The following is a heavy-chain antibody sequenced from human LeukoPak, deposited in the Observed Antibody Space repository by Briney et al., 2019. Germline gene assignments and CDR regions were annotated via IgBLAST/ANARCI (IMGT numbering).Heavy chain of an antibody. Sequence: LQTLSLTCAISGDSVSSNSAAWNWIRQPPSRGLEWLGRTCYRSKWYNYYTVSVKSRITINPDTSKNQFSLQLNSVTPEDTAVYYCARVGSIAAAGGFDYWGQGTLVTVSS. CDR1: GDSVSSNSAA. D-gene: IGHD6-13*01. J-gene: IGHJ4*02. V-gene: IGHV6-1*01. CDR2: TCYRSKWYN. CDR3: ARVGSIAAAGGFDY.